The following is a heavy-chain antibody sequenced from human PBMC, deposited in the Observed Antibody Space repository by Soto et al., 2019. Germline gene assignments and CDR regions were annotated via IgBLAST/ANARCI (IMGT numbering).Heavy chain of an antibody. CDR3: ARAVRGYQLPSFPLGFDY. V-gene: IGHV4-59*01. J-gene: IGHJ4*02. CDR1: GGSIISYY. Sequence: SETLSLTCTVSGGSIISYYWSWIRQPPGKGLEWIGYIYYSGSTNYNPSLKSRVTISVDTSKNQFSLKLSSVTAADTAVYYCARAVRGYQLPSFPLGFDYWGQGTLVTVSS. CDR2: IYYSGST. D-gene: IGHD2-2*01.